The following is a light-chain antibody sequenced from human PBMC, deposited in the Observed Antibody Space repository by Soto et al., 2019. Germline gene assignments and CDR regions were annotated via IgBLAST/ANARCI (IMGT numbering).Light chain of an antibody. CDR3: QQSYSAPYT. CDR2: AAS. CDR1: QSISRN. Sequence: DIQMTQSPSSLSVSVRDRVTISCRASQSISRNLNWYQQKPGKAPKLLMYAASSLQSGVPSRFSGSGSGTDFTLIISSLQPEDFATYYCQQSYSAPYTFGQGTKLEIK. V-gene: IGKV1-39*01. J-gene: IGKJ2*01.